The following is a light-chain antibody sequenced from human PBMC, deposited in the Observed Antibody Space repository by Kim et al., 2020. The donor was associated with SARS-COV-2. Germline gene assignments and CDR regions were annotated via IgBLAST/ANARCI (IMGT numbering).Light chain of an antibody. CDR3: YSYVLSISFV. CDR1: SSDVGGSNH. J-gene: IGLJ1*01. Sequence: GQSITISCSGTSSDVGGSNHVSWYQQHPGEAPKLMIYEVSKRPSGVSNRFSGSKSGNTASLTISGLQAEDEADYYCYSYVLSISFVFGGGTKVTVL. V-gene: IGLV2-23*02. CDR2: EVS.